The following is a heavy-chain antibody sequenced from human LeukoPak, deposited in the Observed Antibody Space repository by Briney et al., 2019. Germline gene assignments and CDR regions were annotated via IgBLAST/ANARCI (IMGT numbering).Heavy chain of an antibody. CDR2: INRSGST. Sequence: PSETLSLTCAVYGGSFSGYYWSWIRQPPGKGLEWIGEINRSGSTNYNPSLKSRVTISVGTSKNQFSLKLSSVTAADTAVYYCARAARITGTTGGMDVWGQGTTVTVSS. CDR3: ARAARITGTTGGMDV. J-gene: IGHJ6*02. V-gene: IGHV4-34*01. D-gene: IGHD1-7*01. CDR1: GGSFSGYY.